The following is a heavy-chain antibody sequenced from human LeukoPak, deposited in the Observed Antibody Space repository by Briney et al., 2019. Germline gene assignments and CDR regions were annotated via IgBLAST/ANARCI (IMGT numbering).Heavy chain of an antibody. D-gene: IGHD6-13*01. CDR3: ARDVQQLANYYYYGLDV. Sequence: ASVKVSCKASGYTFTGYYMHWVRQAPGQGLEWMGWINPNSGGTNYAQKFQGRVTMTRDTSISTACMELNRLRSDDTAVYYCARDVQQLANYYYYGLDVWGQGTTVTVSS. J-gene: IGHJ6*02. CDR2: INPNSGGT. CDR1: GYTFTGYY. V-gene: IGHV1-2*02.